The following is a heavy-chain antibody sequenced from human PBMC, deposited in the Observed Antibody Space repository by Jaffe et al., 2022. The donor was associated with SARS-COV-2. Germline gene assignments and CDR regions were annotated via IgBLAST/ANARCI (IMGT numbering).Heavy chain of an antibody. CDR3: VKEYGTAVGGWYFDL. CDR1: GFTFSTYA. J-gene: IGHJ2*01. V-gene: IGHV3-23*01. D-gene: IGHD3-16*01. CDR2: ISGSGAGT. Sequence: EVQLLESGGGLVQPGGSLRLSCAASGFTFSTYAMSWVRQAPGKGLEWVSVISGSGAGTYYADSVKGRFTISRDNSKNTVYLQMNSLRADDTAVYYCVKEYGTAVGGWYFDLWGRGTLVTVSS.